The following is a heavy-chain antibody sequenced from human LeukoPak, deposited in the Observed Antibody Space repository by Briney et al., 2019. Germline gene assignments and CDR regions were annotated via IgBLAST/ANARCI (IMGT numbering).Heavy chain of an antibody. CDR3: VRDFGYSSSWSGAY. CDR2: ISTFNGNT. V-gene: IGHV1-18*04. Sequence: ASVRVSCKASGYTFTNNYIHWVRQAPGQGLEWMGWISTFNGNTNYAQNLQGRVTMTTDTSTSTAYMELRSLRSDDTAVYYCVRDFGYSSSWSGAYWGQGTLVTVSS. CDR1: GYTFTNNY. D-gene: IGHD6-13*01. J-gene: IGHJ4*02.